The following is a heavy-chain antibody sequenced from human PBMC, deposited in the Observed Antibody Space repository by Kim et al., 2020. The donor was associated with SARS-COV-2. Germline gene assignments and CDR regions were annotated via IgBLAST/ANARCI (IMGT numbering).Heavy chain of an antibody. CDR3: ARRSGQYTDY. CDR1: GYSFTSYW. D-gene: IGHD6-19*01. V-gene: IGHV5-51*01. CDR2: IYPGGSET. J-gene: IGHJ4*02. Sequence: GESLKISCKGSGYSFTSYWIGWVRQMPGKGLEWMGIIYPGGSETSYAASFQGQVTISTDNSRSTPYLQMSSLRPSDTGVYYCARRSGQYTDYWGQGTLVT.